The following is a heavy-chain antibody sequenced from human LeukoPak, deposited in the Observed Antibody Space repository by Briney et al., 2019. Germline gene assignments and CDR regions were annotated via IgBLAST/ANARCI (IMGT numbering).Heavy chain of an antibody. J-gene: IGHJ3*02. CDR3: ARDAYYDFWSGYYIVAFDM. V-gene: IGHV4-4*07. Sequence: SETLSLTCTVSGGSISSYYWSCIRQPPGEGLEWIGRIYTRGSTNYNPSPKSRVTMSVDTSKNQFSLKLSSVSAAGNAVYYPARDAYYDFWSGYYIVAFDMWGQGTMVTVSS. CDR1: GGSISSYY. D-gene: IGHD3-3*01. CDR2: IYTRGST.